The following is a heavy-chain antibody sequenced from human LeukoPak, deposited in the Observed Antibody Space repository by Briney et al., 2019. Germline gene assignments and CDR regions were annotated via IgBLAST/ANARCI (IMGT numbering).Heavy chain of an antibody. V-gene: IGHV1-46*01. J-gene: IGHJ4*02. Sequence: ASVKVSCKVSGYTLTELSMHWVRQAPGQGLEWMGIINPSGGSTSYAQKFQGRVTMTRDTSTSTVYMELSSLRSEDTAVYYCARDGGGRSGSYEFDYWGQGTLVTVSS. CDR1: GYTLTELS. CDR3: ARDGGGRSGSYEFDY. CDR2: INPSGGST. D-gene: IGHD1-26*01.